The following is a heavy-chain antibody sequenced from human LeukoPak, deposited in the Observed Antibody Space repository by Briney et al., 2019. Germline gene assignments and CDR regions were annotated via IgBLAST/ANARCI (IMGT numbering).Heavy chain of an antibody. CDR2: VSGSGGST. CDR1: GLTFSSYA. Sequence: GGSLRLSCAASGLTFSSYAMNWVRQVPGKGLEWVSAVSGSGGSTFYADSVKGRFTISRDNSKNTLYLHMTSLRAEDTAVYYCAKDRYGNSSPYYFDYWGQGTLVTVSS. CDR3: AKDRYGNSSPYYFDY. V-gene: IGHV3-23*01. D-gene: IGHD6-6*01. J-gene: IGHJ4*02.